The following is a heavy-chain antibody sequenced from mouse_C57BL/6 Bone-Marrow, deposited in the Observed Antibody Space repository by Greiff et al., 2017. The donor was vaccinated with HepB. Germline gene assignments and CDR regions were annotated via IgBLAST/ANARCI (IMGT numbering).Heavy chain of an antibody. CDR3: VREGIYDGYPSFDY. V-gene: IGHV10-3*01. J-gene: IGHJ2*01. D-gene: IGHD2-3*01. Sequence: EVKLMESGGGLVQPKGSLKLSCAASGFTFNTYAMHWVRQAPGKGLEWVARIRSKSSNYATYYADSVKDRFTISRDDSQRMLYLQMNKLKTEDTAMYYCVREGIYDGYPSFDYWGQGTTLTVSS. CDR2: IRSKSSNYAT. CDR1: GFTFNTYA.